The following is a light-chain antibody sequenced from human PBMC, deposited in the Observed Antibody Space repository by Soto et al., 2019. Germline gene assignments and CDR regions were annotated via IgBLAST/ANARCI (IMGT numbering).Light chain of an antibody. CDR1: SSDVGGYNY. CDR3: SSYTSSSTYV. J-gene: IGLJ1*01. V-gene: IGLV2-14*01. Sequence: QSVLTQPASVSGSPGQSITISCTGTSSDVGGYNYVSWYQQHPGKAPKLMIYDVSSRPSGVSDRFSGSKSGNTASLTISGPQAEDEADYYCSSYTSSSTYVFGTGTKVTVL. CDR2: DVS.